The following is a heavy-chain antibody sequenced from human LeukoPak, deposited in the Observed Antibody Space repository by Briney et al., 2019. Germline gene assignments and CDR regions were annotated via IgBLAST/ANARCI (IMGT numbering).Heavy chain of an antibody. Sequence: GESLKISCKGSGYSFTSYWIGWARQMPGKGLEWMGIIYPGDSDTRYSPSFQGQVTISADKSISTAYLQWSSLKASDTAMYYCARLEVAVAGYYYYYGMDVWGQGTTVTVSS. V-gene: IGHV5-51*01. CDR1: GYSFTSYW. CDR2: IYPGDSDT. CDR3: ARLEVAVAGYYYYYGMDV. J-gene: IGHJ6*02. D-gene: IGHD6-19*01.